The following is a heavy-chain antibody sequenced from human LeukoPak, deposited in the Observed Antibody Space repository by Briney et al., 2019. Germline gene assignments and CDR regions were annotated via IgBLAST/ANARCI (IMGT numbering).Heavy chain of an antibody. Sequence: PGGSLRLSCAASGFTVSSNYMSWVRQAPGKGLVWVSRINSDGSGTNYADSVKGRFTISRDNAKNTLFLQMNSLRAEDTAVYYCARDNRSSRYFDSWGQGTLVTVSS. D-gene: IGHD6-6*01. CDR3: ARDNRSSRYFDS. J-gene: IGHJ4*02. CDR2: INSDGSGT. V-gene: IGHV3-74*01. CDR1: GFTVSSNY.